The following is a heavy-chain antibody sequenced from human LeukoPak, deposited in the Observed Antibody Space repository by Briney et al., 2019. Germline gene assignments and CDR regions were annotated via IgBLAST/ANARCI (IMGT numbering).Heavy chain of an antibody. V-gene: IGHV1-18*01. CDR2: ISAYNGNT. CDR1: GYTFTSYG. CDR3: VRTSLGIAAGWFDP. J-gene: IGHJ5*02. D-gene: IGHD6-25*01. Sequence: ASVKVSCKASGYTFTSYGISWVRQAPGQGLEWMGWISAYNGNTNYAQKLQGRVTMTTDTSTSTAYMELRSLRSDDTAVYYCVRTSLGIAAGWFDPWGQGTLVTVSS.